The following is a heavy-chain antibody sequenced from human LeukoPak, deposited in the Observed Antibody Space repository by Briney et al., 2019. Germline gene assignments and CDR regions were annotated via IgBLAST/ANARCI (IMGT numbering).Heavy chain of an antibody. D-gene: IGHD3-9*01. CDR3: ASTIPLQGWFDP. V-gene: IGHV4-4*02. CDR2: IYYSGRT. CDR1: GGFLSIING. J-gene: IGHJ5*02. Sequence: SETLSLTCAVSGGFLSIINGWSWVRQPPGKGVEWRGEIYYSGRTNYNPSLKSRDTISVDKSKNQFSLKLSSVTAADTAVYYCASTIPLQGWFDPWGQGTLVTVSS.